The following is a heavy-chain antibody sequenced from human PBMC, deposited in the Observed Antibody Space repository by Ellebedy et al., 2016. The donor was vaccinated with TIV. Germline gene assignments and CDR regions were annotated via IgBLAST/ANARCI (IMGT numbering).Heavy chain of an antibody. CDR3: ARGHDSSGYFPFDL. J-gene: IGHJ5*02. CDR2: VREDGTQK. CDR1: GFTLSDHY. D-gene: IGHD3-22*01. Sequence: GGSLRLSCVVSGFTLSDHYMDWVRQVPGKRLEWVANVREDGTQKAYADSVKGRFTISRDNAKNSVYLQMNSLRAEDSGVYYCARGHDSSGYFPFDLWGQGILVTVSS. V-gene: IGHV3-7*02.